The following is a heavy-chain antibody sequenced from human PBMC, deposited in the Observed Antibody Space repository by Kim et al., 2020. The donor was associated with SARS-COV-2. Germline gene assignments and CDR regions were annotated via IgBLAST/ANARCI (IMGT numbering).Heavy chain of an antibody. Sequence: YYADSVKGRFTISRDNSKNTLYLQMNSLRAEDTAVYYCAKATYYDSSGYYWGQGTLVTVSS. V-gene: IGHV3-30*02. CDR3: AKATYYDSSGYY. D-gene: IGHD3-22*01. J-gene: IGHJ4*02.